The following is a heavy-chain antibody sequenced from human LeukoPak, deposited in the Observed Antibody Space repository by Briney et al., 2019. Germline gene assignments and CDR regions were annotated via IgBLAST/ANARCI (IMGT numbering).Heavy chain of an antibody. CDR3: AREHYDSSGSWGFDY. CDR2: ISSSGSTI. J-gene: IGHJ4*02. CDR1: GFTISSYE. V-gene: IGHV3-48*03. D-gene: IGHD3-22*01. Sequence: PGGSLRLSCAASGFTISSYEMNWVRQAPGKGLEWVSYISSSGSTIYYADSVKGRFTISRDNAKNSLYLQMNSLRAEDTAVYYCAREHYDSSGSWGFDYWGQGTLVTVSS.